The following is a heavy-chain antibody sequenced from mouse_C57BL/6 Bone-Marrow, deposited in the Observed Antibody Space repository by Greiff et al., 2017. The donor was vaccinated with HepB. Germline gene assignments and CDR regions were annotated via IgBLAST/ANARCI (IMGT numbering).Heavy chain of an antibody. CDR3: ARYLYYGNYGFAY. Sequence: EVQLVESGGGLVQPGGSLSLSCAASGFTFTDYYMSWVRQPPGKALEWLGFLRNKANGYTTEYSASVKGRFTISRGNSQSILYLQMNALRAEDSATYYCARYLYYGNYGFAYWGQGTLVTVSA. J-gene: IGHJ3*01. V-gene: IGHV7-3*01. CDR1: GFTFTDYY. CDR2: LRNKANGYTT. D-gene: IGHD2-1*01.